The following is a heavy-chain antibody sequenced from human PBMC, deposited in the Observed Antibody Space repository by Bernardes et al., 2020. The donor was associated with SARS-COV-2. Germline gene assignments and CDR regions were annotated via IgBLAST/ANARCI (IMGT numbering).Heavy chain of an antibody. Sequence: SETLSLTRSVSGGSISGSDYYWTWIRQSPGTGLEWIGEIHYSGSTLYNPSLKGRVDISVDTSKNQFSRKVTSVTAADTAVYYCAKGNRRHYLNYSGLDVCGQGTLVTVSS. CDR3: AKGNRRHYLNYSGLDV. CDR1: GGSISGSDYY. CDR2: IHYSGST. V-gene: IGHV4-30-4*01. D-gene: IGHD2-21*01. J-gene: IGHJ4*02.